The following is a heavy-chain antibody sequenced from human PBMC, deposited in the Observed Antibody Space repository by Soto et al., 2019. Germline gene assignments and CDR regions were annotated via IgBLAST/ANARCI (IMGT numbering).Heavy chain of an antibody. V-gene: IGHV5-10-1*01. Sequence: GESLKISCKVSGYNFTTYWITWVRQLPGKGLEWMGRIDPIDSYTNYSPSSQGRVTISADKSITTAYLQWSSLKASDTAIYYCARVTSHYFYYYGVDVWGQGTTVTVSS. J-gene: IGHJ6*02. CDR2: IDPIDSYT. CDR1: GYNFTTYW. CDR3: ARVTSHYFYYYGVDV. D-gene: IGHD4-4*01.